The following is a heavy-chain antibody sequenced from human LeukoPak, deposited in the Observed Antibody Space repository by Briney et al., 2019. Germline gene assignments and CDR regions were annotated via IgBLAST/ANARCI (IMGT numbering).Heavy chain of an antibody. D-gene: IGHD2-15*01. V-gene: IGHV1-2*02. Sequence: GASVKVSCKASGYIFTDYYIHWMRQAPGQGLEWTGWINPKNGDTNYAQKFQGRVTMTRDTSISTVYMELNRLTSDDTALYYCARVGYCSGDRCYLHFDYWGQGTLVTVSS. J-gene: IGHJ4*02. CDR3: ARVGYCSGDRCYLHFDY. CDR2: INPKNGDT. CDR1: GYIFTDYY.